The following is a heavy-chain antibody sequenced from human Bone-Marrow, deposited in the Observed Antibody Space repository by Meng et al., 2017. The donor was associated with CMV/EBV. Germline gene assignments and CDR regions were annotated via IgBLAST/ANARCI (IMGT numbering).Heavy chain of an antibody. J-gene: IGHJ6*02. CDR3: ARSYCSSTSCYRSYYYYGMDV. V-gene: IGHV3-21*01. CDR2: ISSSSSYI. D-gene: IGHD2-2*01. Sequence: GESLKISCAAPGFTFSSYSMNWVRQAPGKGLEWVSSISSSSSYIYYADSVKGRFTISRDNAKNSLYLQMNSLRAEDTAVYYCARSYCSSTSCYRSYYYYGMDVWGQGTTVTVSS. CDR1: GFTFSSYS.